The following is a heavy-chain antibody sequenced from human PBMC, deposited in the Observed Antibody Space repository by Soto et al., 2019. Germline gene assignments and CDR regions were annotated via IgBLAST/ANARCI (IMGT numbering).Heavy chain of an antibody. D-gene: IGHD3-10*01. Sequence: QVQLQESGPGLVKPSQTLSLTCTVSGGSISSGTYYWSWIRQHPGKGLEWIGYIYYSGSTYYNPSLKSRVTISVDTSKNQFSLKLSSVTAADTAVYYCARAHYGSGSYYKAYYYYYMDVWVKGTTVTVSS. CDR1: GGSISSGTYY. CDR2: IYYSGST. J-gene: IGHJ6*03. CDR3: ARAHYGSGSYYKAYYYYYMDV. V-gene: IGHV4-31*03.